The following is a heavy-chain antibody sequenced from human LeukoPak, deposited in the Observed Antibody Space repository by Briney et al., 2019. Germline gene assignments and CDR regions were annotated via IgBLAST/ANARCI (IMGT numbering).Heavy chain of an antibody. J-gene: IGHJ4*02. D-gene: IGHD3-10*01. CDR3: AKDYYGSGSYLNYFDY. CDR2: ISGSGGTT. CDR1: GFTFSSYW. Sequence: GGSLRLSCAAPGFTFSSYWMTWVRQAPGKGLEWVSAISGSGGTTYYADSAKGRFTICRDNSKNTLYLQMNSLRADDTAVSFYAKDYYGSGSYLNYFDYWGQGTLVTVSS. V-gene: IGHV3-23*01.